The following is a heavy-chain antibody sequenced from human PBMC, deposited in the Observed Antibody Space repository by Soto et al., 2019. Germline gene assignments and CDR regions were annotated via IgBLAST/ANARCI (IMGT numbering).Heavy chain of an antibody. CDR3: AREIERLSAY. D-gene: IGHD3-3*01. J-gene: IGHJ4*02. V-gene: IGHV3-30*04. Sequence: QVQLVESGGGVVQPGRSLRLSCAASGFTFSSYAMHWVRQAPGKGLEWVAVISYDGRNKYYADSVKGRFTISRDNSKNTLYLQMNSLRAEDTAVYYCAREIERLSAYWGQGTLVTVSS. CDR1: GFTFSSYA. CDR2: ISYDGRNK.